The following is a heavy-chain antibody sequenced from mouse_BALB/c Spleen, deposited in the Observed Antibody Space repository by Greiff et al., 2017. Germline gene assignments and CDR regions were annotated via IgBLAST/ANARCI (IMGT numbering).Heavy chain of an antibody. CDR3: ARSMDY. Sequence: VQLKQSGPGLVKPSQSLSLTCTVTGYSITSDYAWNWIRQFPGNKLEWMGYISYSGSTSYNPSLKSRISITRDTSKNQFFLQLNSVTTEDTATYYCARSMDYWGQGTSVTVSS. CDR2: ISYSGST. J-gene: IGHJ4*01. V-gene: IGHV3-2*02. CDR1: GYSITSDYA.